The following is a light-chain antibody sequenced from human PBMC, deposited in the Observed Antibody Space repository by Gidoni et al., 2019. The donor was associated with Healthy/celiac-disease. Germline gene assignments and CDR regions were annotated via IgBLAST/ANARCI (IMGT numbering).Light chain of an antibody. V-gene: IGLV1-47*01. Sequence: QSVLTQPPSASGTPGQRVTISCSGSSSNSGSNYVYWYQKLPGTAPKLLIYRNNPRPSGVPDRFSGSTSGTSASLAISGLRSEAEADYYCAAWDDRLSGPVFGGGTKLTVL. J-gene: IGLJ3*02. CDR3: AAWDDRLSGPV. CDR1: SSNSGSNY. CDR2: RNN.